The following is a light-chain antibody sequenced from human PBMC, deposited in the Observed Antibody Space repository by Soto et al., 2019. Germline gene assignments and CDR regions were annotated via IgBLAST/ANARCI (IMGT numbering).Light chain of an antibody. V-gene: IGKV1-5*03. CDR2: KAS. Sequence: DIQMTQSPSTLSGSVGDRVTITVGASQTISSWLAWYQQKPGKAPKLLIYKASTLKSGVPSRFSGSGSGTEFTLTISSLQPDDFATYYCQHYNSYSEAFGQGTRWIS. J-gene: IGKJ1*01. CDR3: QHYNSYSEA. CDR1: QTISSW.